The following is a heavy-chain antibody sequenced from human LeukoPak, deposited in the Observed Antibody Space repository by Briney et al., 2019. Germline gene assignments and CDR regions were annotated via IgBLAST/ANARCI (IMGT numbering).Heavy chain of an antibody. V-gene: IGHV4-59*12. CDR3: ARRASIAAPRRAFDI. CDR1: GGSISSYY. CDR2: IYYSGST. J-gene: IGHJ3*02. D-gene: IGHD6-25*01. Sequence: PSETLSLTCTVSGGSISSYYWSWVRQPPGKGLEWIGYIYYSGSTNYNPSLKSRVTISVDTSKNQFSLKLSSVTAADTAVYYCARRASIAAPRRAFDIWGQGTMVTVSS.